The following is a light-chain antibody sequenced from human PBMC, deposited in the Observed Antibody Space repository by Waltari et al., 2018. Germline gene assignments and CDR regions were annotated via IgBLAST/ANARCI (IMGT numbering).Light chain of an antibody. CDR1: GSDVGDFNS. CDR2: DVT. V-gene: IGLV2-11*01. Sequence: QSALTQPRSVSGSPGQSVATSCAGTGSDVGDFNSVSWYQQHPGKAPKLVIFDVTKRPSGVPARFSGSKSGTSASLTVSGLQAEDEADYYCCSYAGIWVFGGGTKLTVL. CDR3: CSYAGIWV. J-gene: IGLJ3*02.